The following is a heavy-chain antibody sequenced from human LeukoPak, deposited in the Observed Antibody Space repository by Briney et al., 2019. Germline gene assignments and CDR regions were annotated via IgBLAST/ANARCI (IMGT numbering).Heavy chain of an antibody. V-gene: IGHV4-59*08. CDR3: ARGGAYYYGSGSYYH. CDR1: GGSISSYY. J-gene: IGHJ5*02. D-gene: IGHD3-10*01. CDR2: IYYSGST. Sequence: SETLSLTCTVSGGSISSYYWSWIRQPPGKGLEWIGYIYYSGSTNYNPSLKSRVTISVDTSKNQFSLKLSSVTAADTAVYYCARGGAYYYGSGSYYHWGQGTLVTVSS.